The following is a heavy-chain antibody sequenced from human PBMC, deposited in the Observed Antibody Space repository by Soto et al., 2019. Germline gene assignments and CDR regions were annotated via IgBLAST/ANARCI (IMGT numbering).Heavy chain of an antibody. D-gene: IGHD6-19*01. CDR2: ISAYNGNT. CDR1: GYTFTSYG. J-gene: IGHJ5*02. CDR3: ARDLNQWLVRVNWFDP. V-gene: IGHV1-18*01. Sequence: ASVKVSCKASGYTFTSYGISWVRQAPGQGLEWMGWISAYNGNTNYAQKLQGRVTMTTDTSTSTAYMELRSLRSDDTAVYYCARDLNQWLVRVNWFDPWGQGTLVTVS.